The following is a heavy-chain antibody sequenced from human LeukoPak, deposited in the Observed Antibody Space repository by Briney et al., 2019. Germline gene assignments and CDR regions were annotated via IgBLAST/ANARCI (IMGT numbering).Heavy chain of an antibody. D-gene: IGHD4-17*01. V-gene: IGHV3-43*01. CDR2: ISWNGDNT. Sequence: TGGSLRLSCAASGFTFNDYTMHWVRQAPGKGLEWVSLISWNGDNTYYADSVRGRFTISRDNSKNSLYLQMKSLTTDDTAFYYRVKGSRLRRLDYWGQGTLVTVSS. J-gene: IGHJ4*01. CDR3: VKGSRLRRLDY. CDR1: GFTFNDYT.